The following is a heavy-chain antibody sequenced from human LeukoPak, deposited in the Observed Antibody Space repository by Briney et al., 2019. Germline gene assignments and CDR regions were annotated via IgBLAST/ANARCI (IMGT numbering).Heavy chain of an antibody. CDR3: ARDLVEGATGYYYGMDV. V-gene: IGHV1-46*01. J-gene: IGHJ6*02. CDR1: GYTFTSYY. Sequence: ASVKVSCKASGYTFTSYYMHWVRQAPGQGLEWMGIINPSGGSTNYAQKFQGRVTMTRDTSTSTVYMELSSLRSEDTAVYYCARDLVEGATGYYYGMDVWGQGTTVTVSS. D-gene: IGHD1-26*01. CDR2: INPSGGST.